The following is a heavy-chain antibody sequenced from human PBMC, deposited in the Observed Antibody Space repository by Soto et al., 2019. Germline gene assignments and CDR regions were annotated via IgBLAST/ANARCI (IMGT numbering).Heavy chain of an antibody. Sequence: GGSLRLSCAASGFTFSSYAMHWVRQAPGKGLEWVAVISYDGSNKYYADSVKGRFTISRDNSKNTLYLQMNSLRAEDTAVYYCASLAVALVMDYFDYWGQGTLVTVSS. D-gene: IGHD6-19*01. CDR3: ASLAVALVMDYFDY. CDR1: GFTFSSYA. V-gene: IGHV3-30-3*01. J-gene: IGHJ4*02. CDR2: ISYDGSNK.